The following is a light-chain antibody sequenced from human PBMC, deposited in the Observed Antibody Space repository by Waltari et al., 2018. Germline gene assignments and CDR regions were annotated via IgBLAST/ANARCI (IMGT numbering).Light chain of an antibody. V-gene: IGKV2-28*01. CDR1: QSLLHSNGYHY. CDR3: MQGLQIPFT. CDR2: FGS. J-gene: IGKJ2*01. Sequence: DIMRTQSPISLPVSPGEPAYLPCRSSQSLLHSNGYHYLDWYLQKPGQSPQLLIYFGSNRASGVADRFSGSASGTDFTLKVSRVEAEDVGVYFCMQGLQIPFTFGQGTKLEI.